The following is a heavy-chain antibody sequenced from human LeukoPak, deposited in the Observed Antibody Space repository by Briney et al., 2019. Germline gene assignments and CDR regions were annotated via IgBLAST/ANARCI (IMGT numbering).Heavy chain of an antibody. V-gene: IGHV4-4*09. CDR3: ARLRVSGSYLYYFDY. CDR2: ILTSGTT. CDR1: NGSISSYH. D-gene: IGHD1-26*01. J-gene: IGHJ4*02. Sequence: PSETLSLTCTVSNGSISSYHWSWVRQPPGTGLEWIGYILTSGTTNYNPSLKSRLTISVDTSKNQFTLKLSSVTAADTAVYYCARLRVSGSYLYYFDYWGQGTLVSVSS.